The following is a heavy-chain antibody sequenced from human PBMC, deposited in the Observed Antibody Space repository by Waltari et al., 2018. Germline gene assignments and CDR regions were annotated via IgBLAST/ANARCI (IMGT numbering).Heavy chain of an antibody. V-gene: IGHV4-59*01. CDR1: GGSISSYY. CDR2: IYYSGST. Sequence: QVQLQESGPGLVKPSETLSLTCTVSGGSISSYYWSWIRPPPGKGLGWIGYIYYSGSTNYNPSLKSRVTISVDTSKNQFSLKLSSVTAADTAVYYCARARDCSSTSCYLHYYYYGMDVWGQGTTVTVSS. D-gene: IGHD2-2*01. J-gene: IGHJ6*02. CDR3: ARARDCSSTSCYLHYYYYGMDV.